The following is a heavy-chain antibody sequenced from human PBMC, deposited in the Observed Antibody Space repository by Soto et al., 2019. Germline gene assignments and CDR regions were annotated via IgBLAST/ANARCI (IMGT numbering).Heavy chain of an antibody. V-gene: IGHV3-23*01. CDR1: GFTFSSYA. CDR2: ISGSGGST. Sequence: GGSLRLSCAASGFTFSSYAMSWVRQAPGKGLEWVSAISGSGGSTYYADSVKVRFTISRDNSKNTLYLQMNSLRAEDTAVYYCAKEPVGRYYYYYMDVWGKGTTVTVSS. CDR3: AKEPVGRYYYYYMDV. D-gene: IGHD1-26*01. J-gene: IGHJ6*03.